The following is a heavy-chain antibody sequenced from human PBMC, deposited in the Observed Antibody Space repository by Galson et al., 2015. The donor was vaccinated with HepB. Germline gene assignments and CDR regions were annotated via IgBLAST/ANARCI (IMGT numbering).Heavy chain of an antibody. V-gene: IGHV3-21*06. J-gene: IGHJ5*02. CDR2: ISSSSRYI. CDR1: GFTFSSYS. CDR3: ARDLDDSGDYVPWFDP. D-gene: IGHD4-17*01. Sequence: SLRLSCAASGFTFSSYSMNWVRQAPGKGLEWISSISSSSRYIYYADSLKGRFTISRDNANNSLYLQLNSVRAEDTAIYYCARDLDDSGDYVPWFDPWGQGTLVTVSS.